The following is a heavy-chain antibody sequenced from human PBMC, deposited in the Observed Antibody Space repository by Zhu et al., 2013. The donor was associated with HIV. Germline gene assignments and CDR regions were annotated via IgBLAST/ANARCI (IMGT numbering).Heavy chain of an antibody. CDR2: INPNSGGT. Sequence: VQVVQSGTELKTAWGLSEGLLLRLLDTPSTPTLYTGCDRPPGQGLEWMGWINPNSGGTNYAQKFQGRVTMTRDTSISTAYMELSRLRPDDTAVYYCARDKIGSSTTYYYYMDVWGKGTTVTVSS. V-gene: IGHV1-2*02. D-gene: IGHD2-2*01. J-gene: IGHJ6*03. CDR1: DTPSTPT. CDR3: ARDKIGSSTTYYYYMDV.